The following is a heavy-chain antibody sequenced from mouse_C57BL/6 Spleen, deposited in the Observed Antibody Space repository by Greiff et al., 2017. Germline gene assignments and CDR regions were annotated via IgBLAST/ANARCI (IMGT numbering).Heavy chain of an antibody. CDR3: ARLRTFWDY. V-gene: IGHV1-19*01. J-gene: IGHJ2*01. CDR2: INPYNGGT. CDR1: GYTFTDYY. Sequence: VQLQQSGPVLVKPGASVKMSCKASGYTFTDYYMNWVKQSHGKSLEWIGVINPYNGGTSYNQKFKGKATLTVDKSSSTAYMELNSLTSEDSAVYYCARLRTFWDYGGQGTTLTVSS.